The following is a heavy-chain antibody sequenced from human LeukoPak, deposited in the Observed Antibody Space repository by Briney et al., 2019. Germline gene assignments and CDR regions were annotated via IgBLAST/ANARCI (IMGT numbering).Heavy chain of an antibody. CDR1: GYTFTGYY. D-gene: IGHD3-10*01. CDR2: INSNSGGT. V-gene: IGHV1-2*02. CDR3: ARDCCFGFGELRGMDV. Sequence: ASVKVSCKASGYTFTGYYMHWVRQAPGQGLEGMGWINSNSGGTNYGQRFQGRVTMTRDTSISTVYMELSRLTSDDTAVYYCARDCCFGFGELRGMDVWGQGTTVTVSS. J-gene: IGHJ6*02.